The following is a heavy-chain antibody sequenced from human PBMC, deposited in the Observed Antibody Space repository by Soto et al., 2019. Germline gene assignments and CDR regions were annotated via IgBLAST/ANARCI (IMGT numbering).Heavy chain of an antibody. CDR1: GFTFSSYA. Sequence: QVQLVESGGGVVQPGRSLRLSCAASGFTFSSYAMNWVRQAPGKALEWVAVISYDGSNKYYADSVKGRFTISRDNSKNTLYLQMNSLRAEDTAVYYCARGYDCSGYSYFDYWGQGTLVTVSS. J-gene: IGHJ4*02. CDR3: ARGYDCSGYSYFDY. V-gene: IGHV3-30-3*01. D-gene: IGHD3-22*01. CDR2: ISYDGSNK.